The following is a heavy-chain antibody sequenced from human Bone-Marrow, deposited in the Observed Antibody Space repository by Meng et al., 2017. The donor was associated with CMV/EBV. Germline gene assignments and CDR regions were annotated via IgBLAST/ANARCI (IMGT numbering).Heavy chain of an antibody. CDR3: ARDQGLHWFDP. Sequence: ASVKVSCKASGGTFSSYAISWVRQAPGQGLEWMGWINPNNGDTKYSQNFQGRVTLTRDTSISTAYMELSSLRSGDTAVYYCARDQGLHWFDPWGQGTLVTVSA. J-gene: IGHJ5*02. CDR1: GGTFSSYA. D-gene: IGHD3-16*01. CDR2: INPNNGDT. V-gene: IGHV1-2*02.